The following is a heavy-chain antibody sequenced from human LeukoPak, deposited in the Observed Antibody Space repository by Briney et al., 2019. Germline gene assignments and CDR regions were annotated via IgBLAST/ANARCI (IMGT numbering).Heavy chain of an antibody. CDR3: ASNPPVYYYDEPGSRDAFDI. CDR2: IWYDGSNR. CDR1: GNTFSRYG. Sequence: GRSLRLSCVASGNTFSRYGMHWVRQAPGKGLEWVAVIWYDGSNRYYAESVKGRFTISRDNSKDTLHLQMNSLRAEDTAVYYCASNPPVYYYDEPGSRDAFDIWGQGTMVTVSS. J-gene: IGHJ3*02. V-gene: IGHV3-33*08. D-gene: IGHD3-22*01.